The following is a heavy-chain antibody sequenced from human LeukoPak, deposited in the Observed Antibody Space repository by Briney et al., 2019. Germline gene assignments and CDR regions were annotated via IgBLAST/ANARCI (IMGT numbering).Heavy chain of an antibody. Sequence: PGGSLRLSCAASRFTFSSYGMHWVRQAPGKGLEWVAYIQYDGSNEQYADSVKGRFSISRDSSKNILYLQMNSLRAEDTAVYYCARDGPLFDYWGQGTLVTVSS. CDR3: ARDGPLFDY. V-gene: IGHV3-30*02. J-gene: IGHJ4*02. CDR2: IQYDGSNE. D-gene: IGHD3/OR15-3a*01. CDR1: RFTFSSYG.